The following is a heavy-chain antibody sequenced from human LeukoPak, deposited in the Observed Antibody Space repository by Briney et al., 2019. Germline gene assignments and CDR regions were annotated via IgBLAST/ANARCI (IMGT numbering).Heavy chain of an antibody. CDR3: ARDISGSYYYFDY. CDR1: GFNFSSYE. CDR2: ISSSGSTI. D-gene: IGHD1-26*01. J-gene: IGHJ4*02. V-gene: IGHV3-48*03. Sequence: PGGSLRLSCAASGFNFSSYEMNWVRQAPGKGLEWVSYISSSGSTIYYADSVKGRFTISRDNAKHSLYLQMNSLRAEDTAVYYCARDISGSYYYFDYWGQGTLVTVSS.